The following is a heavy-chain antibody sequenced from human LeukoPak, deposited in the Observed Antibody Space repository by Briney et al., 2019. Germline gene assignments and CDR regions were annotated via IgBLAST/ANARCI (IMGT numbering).Heavy chain of an antibody. CDR2: IYHSGST. CDR1: GGSISSGGYY. J-gene: IGHJ4*02. D-gene: IGHD5-18*01. CDR3: ARAPRPYSYGDY. Sequence: SETLSLTCTVSGGSISSGGYYWSWIRQPPGKGLEWIGYIYHSGSTYYNPSLKSRVTISVDRSKNQFSLKLSSVTAADPAVYYCARAPRPYSYGDYWGQGTLVTVSS. V-gene: IGHV4-30-2*01.